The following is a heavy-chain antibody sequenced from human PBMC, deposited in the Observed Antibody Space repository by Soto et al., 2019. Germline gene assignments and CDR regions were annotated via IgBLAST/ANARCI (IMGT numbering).Heavy chain of an antibody. Sequence: EVQLVEYGGGMVKPGGSLRLSCAASGFTFSSYSMNWVRQAPGKGLEWVSSITSSSRYIYYADSVKGRFTISRDNAKKALYLKLKDKSYEDMSVYYCARDSLYCGRTSCVYYSCSGMDFWGQGTTVTVSS. D-gene: IGHD2-2*01. CDR1: GFTFSSYS. V-gene: IGHV3-21*01. CDR3: ARDSLYCGRTSCVYYSCSGMDF. CDR2: ITSSSRYI. J-gene: IGHJ6*02.